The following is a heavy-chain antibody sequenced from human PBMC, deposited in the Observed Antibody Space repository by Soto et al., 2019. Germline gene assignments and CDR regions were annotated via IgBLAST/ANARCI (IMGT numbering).Heavy chain of an antibody. CDR2: IYYSGST. J-gene: IGHJ4*02. V-gene: IGHV4-39*01. Sequence: TSETLSLTCTVSGGSISSSSYYWGWIRQPPGKGLEYIGSIYYSGSTYYNPSLKSRVTISVDTSKNQFSLKLSSVTAADTAVYYCASSTVRSNWYFDYWGQGTLVTVSS. CDR1: GGSISSSSYY. D-gene: IGHD2-8*01. CDR3: ASSTVRSNWYFDY.